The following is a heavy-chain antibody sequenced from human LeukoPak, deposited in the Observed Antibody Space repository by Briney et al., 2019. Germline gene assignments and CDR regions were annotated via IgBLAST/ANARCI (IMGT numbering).Heavy chain of an antibody. CDR2: ISDDASHK. Sequence: GGSLRLSCVGSGFSFSNYGTHWVRQAPGKGLEWVAVISDDASHKYYADSVKGRFTISRDNSKNTLYLQMDSLRLEDTAVFYCAKNREGYSKLDWGQGTLVTVSS. CDR1: GFSFSNYG. V-gene: IGHV3-30*18. D-gene: IGHD6-13*01. CDR3: AKNREGYSKLD. J-gene: IGHJ4*02.